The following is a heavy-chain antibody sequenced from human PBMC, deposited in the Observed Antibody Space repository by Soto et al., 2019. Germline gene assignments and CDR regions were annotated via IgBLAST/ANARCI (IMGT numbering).Heavy chain of an antibody. CDR1: GGSISSSSYY. Sequence: SETLSLTCTVSGGSISSSSYYWGWIRQPPGKGLEWIGSIYYSGSTYYNPSLKSRVTISVDTSKNQFSLKLSSVTAADTAVYYCARDNDYGDPSWFDPWGQGTLVTVSS. CDR2: IYYSGST. CDR3: ARDNDYGDPSWFDP. D-gene: IGHD4-17*01. V-gene: IGHV4-39*02. J-gene: IGHJ5*02.